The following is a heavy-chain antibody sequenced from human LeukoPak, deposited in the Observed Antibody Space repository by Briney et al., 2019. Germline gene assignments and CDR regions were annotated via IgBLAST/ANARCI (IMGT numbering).Heavy chain of an antibody. V-gene: IGHV1-69*05. CDR2: IIPIFGTA. D-gene: IGHD5-12*01. J-gene: IGHJ4*02. Sequence: RSSVKVSCKASGGTFSSYAISWVRQAPGQGLEWMGRIIPIFGTANYAQKFQGRVTITTDESTSTAYMELSSLRSEDTAVYYCTVVATTYYFDYWGQGTPVTVSS. CDR3: TVVATTYYFDY. CDR1: GGTFSSYA.